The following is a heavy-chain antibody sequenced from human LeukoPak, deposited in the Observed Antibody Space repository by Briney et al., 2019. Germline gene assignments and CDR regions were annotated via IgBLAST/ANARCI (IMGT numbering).Heavy chain of an antibody. D-gene: IGHD3-9*01. CDR3: TRDLMDYDVSTGLHHYYMDV. J-gene: IGHJ6*02. Sequence: PGGSLRLSCAASGFTFSSYWMHWVRHDPGKGLVWVSRINGDGRNINYADSVRGRFTISRDSAKNTLYLQMNTLRVEDTAVYYRTRDLMDYDVSTGLHHYYMDVWGQGTTVTVSS. V-gene: IGHV3-74*01. CDR1: GFTFSSYW. CDR2: INGDGRNI.